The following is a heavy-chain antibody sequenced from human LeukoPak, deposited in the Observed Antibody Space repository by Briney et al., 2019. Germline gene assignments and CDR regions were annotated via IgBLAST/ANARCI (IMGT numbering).Heavy chain of an antibody. J-gene: IGHJ4*02. CDR3: ARSILHSGGSCCWYYFDY. Sequence: SSETLSLTCTVSGGSISNHYWSWIRQPPGKGPEWIGYIYYSGSTNYNPSLKSRVTISVDTSKNQFSLKLSSMTAADTAVYYCARSILHSGGSCCWYYFDYWGQGTLATVSS. CDR2: IYYSGST. D-gene: IGHD2-15*01. V-gene: IGHV4-59*11. CDR1: GGSISNHY.